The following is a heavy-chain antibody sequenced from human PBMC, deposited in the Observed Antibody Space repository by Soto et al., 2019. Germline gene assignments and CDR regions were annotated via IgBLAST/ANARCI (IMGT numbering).Heavy chain of an antibody. CDR2: INHSGST. CDR3: ARAHSSGSPPGWFDP. J-gene: IGHJ5*02. Sequence: SETLSLTCAVYGGSFSGYYWSWIRQPPGKGLEWIGEINHSGSTNYNPSLKSRVTISVDTSKNQFSLKLSSVTAADTAVYYCARAHSSGSPPGWFDPWGQGTLVTVSS. V-gene: IGHV4-34*01. CDR1: GGSFSGYY. D-gene: IGHD6-19*01.